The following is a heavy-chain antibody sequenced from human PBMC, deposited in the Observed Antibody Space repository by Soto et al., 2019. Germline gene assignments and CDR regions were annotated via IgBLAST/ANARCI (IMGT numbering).Heavy chain of an antibody. CDR2: IIPIFGTA. CDR1: GGTFSSYA. D-gene: IGHD3-10*01. V-gene: IGHV1-69*01. Sequence: QVQLVQSGAEVKKPESSVTVCCKASGGTFSSYAISWVRQAPGQGLEWMGGIIPIFGTANYAQKFQGRVTITADESTSTAYMELSSLRSEDTAVYYCARGITMVRGNWFDPWGQGTLVSVSS. J-gene: IGHJ5*02. CDR3: ARGITMVRGNWFDP.